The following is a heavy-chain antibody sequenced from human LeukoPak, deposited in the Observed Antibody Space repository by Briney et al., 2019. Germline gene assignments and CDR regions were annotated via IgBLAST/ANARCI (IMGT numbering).Heavy chain of an antibody. Sequence: GGSLRLSCAASGFTFSSYSMNWVRQAPGKGLEWVSSISSSSSYIYYADSVKGRFTISRDNAKNTLYLQMDSLRAEDTAVYYCARDGEIEYSSGWSRAFDYWGQGTLVTVSS. CDR2: ISSSSSYI. CDR3: ARDGEIEYSSGWSRAFDY. D-gene: IGHD6-19*01. CDR1: GFTFSSYS. V-gene: IGHV3-21*01. J-gene: IGHJ4*02.